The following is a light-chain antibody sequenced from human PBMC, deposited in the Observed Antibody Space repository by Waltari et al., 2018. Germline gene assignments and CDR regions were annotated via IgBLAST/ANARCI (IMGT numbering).Light chain of an antibody. CDR3: QQRSNWPAIT. CDR1: QSVSRY. V-gene: IGKV3-11*01. CDR2: DAS. J-gene: IGKJ5*01. Sequence: IVLTQSPATLSLSPGERATLPCRASQSVSRYLAWYQQKPGQAPRLLIYDASNRATGIPARFSGSGSGTDFTLTISSLEPEDFAVYYCQQRSNWPAITFGQGTRLEIK.